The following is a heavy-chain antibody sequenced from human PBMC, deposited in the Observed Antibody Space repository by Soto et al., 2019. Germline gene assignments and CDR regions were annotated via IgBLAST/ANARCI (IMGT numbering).Heavy chain of an antibody. CDR2: FYYTGTT. V-gene: IGHV4-39*02. J-gene: IGHJ4*02. CDR3: SRERESASEH. CDR1: GGSISSSTYH. Sequence: SETLSLTCTVSGGSISSSTYHWAWIRQPPGKGLAWIASFYYTGTTYYSPSLKSRVTVSVDTSKNHFSLKLSSVTAADTAVYYCSRERESASEHWGQGALVTVSS.